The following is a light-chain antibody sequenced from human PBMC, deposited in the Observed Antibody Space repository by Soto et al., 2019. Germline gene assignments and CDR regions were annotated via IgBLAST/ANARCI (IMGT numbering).Light chain of an antibody. CDR2: RNN. Sequence: QSVLTQPPSASGTPGQRVTISCSGSSSNIGNNYVSWYQQLPGTAPKLLIYRNNQRPSGVPDRFSGSKSGTSASLAISGLRSEDEADYYCAAWDDSLSGPRVFGGGTKLTVL. CDR3: AAWDDSLSGPRV. V-gene: IGLV1-47*01. J-gene: IGLJ3*02. CDR1: SSNIGNNY.